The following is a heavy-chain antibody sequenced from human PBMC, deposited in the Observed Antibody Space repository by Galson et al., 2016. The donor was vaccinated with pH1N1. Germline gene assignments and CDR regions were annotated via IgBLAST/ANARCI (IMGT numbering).Heavy chain of an antibody. D-gene: IGHD6-19*01. J-gene: IGHJ4*02. CDR1: GFTFSSYW. CDR2: IKQDGSEK. CDR3: AKVAGYFSGWFDY. Sequence: SLRLSCAASGFTFSSYWMNWVRQAPGVGLEWVANIKQDGSEKYYVDSVKGRFTISRDNAKNSLYLQMNSLRAEDTALYYCAKVAGYFSGWFDYWGQGTLVTVSS. V-gene: IGHV3-7*03.